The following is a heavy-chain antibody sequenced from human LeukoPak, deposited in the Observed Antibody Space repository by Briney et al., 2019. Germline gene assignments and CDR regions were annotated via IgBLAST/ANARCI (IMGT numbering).Heavy chain of an antibody. V-gene: IGHV3-30-3*01. CDR2: ISYDGSNK. J-gene: IGHJ3*02. Sequence: GRSLRLSCAASGFTFSSYAMHWVRQAPGKGLEWVAVISYDGSNKYYADSVKGRFTISRDNSNNTLYLQMNSLRADDTAIYYCARRRIVGSTYDAFDIWGQGTMVTLSS. CDR3: ARRRIVGSTYDAFDI. CDR1: GFTFSSYA. D-gene: IGHD1-26*01.